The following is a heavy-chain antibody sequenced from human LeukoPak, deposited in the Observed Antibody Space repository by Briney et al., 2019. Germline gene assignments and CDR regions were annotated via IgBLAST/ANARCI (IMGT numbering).Heavy chain of an antibody. J-gene: IGHJ3*02. Sequence: GGSLRLSCAASGFIFSSYAMSWVRQAPGKGLEWVSAISGSGGSTYYADSVNGRFTIYRDNPKNTLYLQMNSLRAEERAVYYCAKVAITGTHDAFDIWGQGTMVTVPS. V-gene: IGHV3-23*01. CDR1: GFIFSSYA. CDR3: AKVAITGTHDAFDI. CDR2: ISGSGGST. D-gene: IGHD1-20*01.